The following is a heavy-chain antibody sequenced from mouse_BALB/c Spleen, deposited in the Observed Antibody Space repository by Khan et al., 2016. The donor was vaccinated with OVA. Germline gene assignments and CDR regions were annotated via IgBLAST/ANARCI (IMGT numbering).Heavy chain of an antibody. Sequence: EVELVESGGGLVQPGGSMKLSCVASGFTFSSYWMSWVRQSPEKGLEWVADIRLKSDNYATLYAESVKGKFTISRDDSKTRLYLKMHNLSAEDTGIYYCTDLGGALDYWGQGTSVTVSS. CDR2: IRLKSDNYAT. D-gene: IGHD3-1*01. CDR1: GFTFSSYW. CDR3: TDLGGALDY. J-gene: IGHJ4*01. V-gene: IGHV6-3*01.